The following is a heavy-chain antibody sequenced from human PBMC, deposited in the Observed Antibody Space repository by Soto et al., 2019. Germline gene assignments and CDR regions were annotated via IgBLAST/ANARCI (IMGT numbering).Heavy chain of an antibody. J-gene: IGHJ4*02. CDR1: GGTFYTYT. CDR3: ARIPRYSFPTSDDLDS. V-gene: IGHV1-69*13. Sequence: SVKVSCKASGGTFYTYTFSWVRQAPGQGLEWMGSITPIYPTTNYAEKFQGRLTVTADGSTNTAYMELNSLTSDDTAVYYCARIPRYSFPTSDDLDSWGQGTLVTVYS. CDR2: ITPIYPTT. D-gene: IGHD5-18*01.